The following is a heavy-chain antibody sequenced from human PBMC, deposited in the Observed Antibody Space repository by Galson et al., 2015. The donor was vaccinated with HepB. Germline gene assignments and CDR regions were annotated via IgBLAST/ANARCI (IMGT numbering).Heavy chain of an antibody. Sequence: SLRLSCAASGFTFGGFAMHWFRQAPGKGLEWVAVISYDGSNKYYADSVKGRFTISRDNSKNTLYLQMNSLRAEDTAVYYCVGFSRTFIAVAGIFDYWGQGTLVTVSS. CDR3: VGFSRTFIAVAGIFDY. V-gene: IGHV3-30-3*01. J-gene: IGHJ4*02. CDR2: ISYDGSNK. D-gene: IGHD6-19*01. CDR1: GFTFGGFA.